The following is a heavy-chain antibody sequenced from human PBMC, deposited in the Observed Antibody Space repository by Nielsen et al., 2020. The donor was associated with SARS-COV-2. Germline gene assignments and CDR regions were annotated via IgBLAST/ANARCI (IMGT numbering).Heavy chain of an antibody. CDR3: ARESSGYDHYNYGMDV. V-gene: IGHV4-31*03. D-gene: IGHD5-12*01. Sequence: SETLSLTCTVFGGPISSGGYYWSWIRHHPGKGLEWIGYIYFSGRTCYNPSLKSRVTISVDTSKNQFSLSLRSVTAADTAVYYCARESSGYDHYNYGMDVWGQGTTVTVSS. CDR1: GGPISSGGYY. J-gene: IGHJ6*02. CDR2: IYFSGRT.